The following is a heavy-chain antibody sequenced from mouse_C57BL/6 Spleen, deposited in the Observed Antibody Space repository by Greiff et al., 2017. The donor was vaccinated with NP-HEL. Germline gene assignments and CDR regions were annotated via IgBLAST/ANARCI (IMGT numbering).Heavy chain of an antibody. J-gene: IGHJ2*01. CDR3: TRSIYSNYLYYFDY. V-gene: IGHV1-15*01. D-gene: IGHD2-5*01. CDR1: GYTFTDYE. Sequence: VQVVESGAELVRPGASVTLSCKASGYTFTDYEMHWVKQTPVHGLEWIGAIDPETGGTAYNQKFKGKAILTADKSSSTAYMELRSLTSEDSAVYYCTRSIYSNYLYYFDYWGQGTTLTVSS. CDR2: IDPETGGT.